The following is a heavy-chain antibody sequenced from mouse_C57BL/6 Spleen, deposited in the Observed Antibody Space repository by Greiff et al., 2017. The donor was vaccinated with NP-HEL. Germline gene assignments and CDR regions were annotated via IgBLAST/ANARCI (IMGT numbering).Heavy chain of an antibody. CDR3: ARMGGNYEGAMDY. CDR1: GYTFTSYW. Sequence: QVQLQQPGAELVKPGASVKLSCKASGYTFTSYWMHWVKQRPGQGLEWIGMIHPNSGSTNYNEKFKSKATLTVDKSSSTAYMQLSSLTSEDSAVYYCARMGGNYEGAMDYWGQGTSVTVSS. J-gene: IGHJ4*01. V-gene: IGHV1-64*01. CDR2: IHPNSGST. D-gene: IGHD2-1*01.